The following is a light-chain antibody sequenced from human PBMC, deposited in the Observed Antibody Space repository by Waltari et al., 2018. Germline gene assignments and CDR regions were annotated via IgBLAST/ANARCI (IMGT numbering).Light chain of an antibody. CDR3: QQRSNWPPIFT. CDR2: DAS. J-gene: IGKJ3*01. V-gene: IGKV3-11*01. Sequence: EIVLTQSPATLSLSPGERATLSCTASQSVSSYLAWYQQKPGQAPRLLIFDASKRATGIPARFSGSGSGTDFTLTISSREPEDFAVYYCQQRSNWPPIFTFGPGTKVDIK. CDR1: QSVSSY.